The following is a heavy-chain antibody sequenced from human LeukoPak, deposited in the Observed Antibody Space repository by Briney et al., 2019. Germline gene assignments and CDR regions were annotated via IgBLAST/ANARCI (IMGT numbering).Heavy chain of an antibody. CDR1: GFTFSSYA. CDR3: ARDYGDYGRGWFDP. V-gene: IGHV3-21*01. D-gene: IGHD4-17*01. J-gene: IGHJ5*02. Sequence: GGSLRLSCAASGFTFSSYAMSWVRQAPGKGLEWVSAISSSSSYIYYADSVKGRFTISRGNAKNSLYLQMNRLRAEDTAVYYCARDYGDYGRGWFDPWGQGTLVTVSS. CDR2: ISSSSSYI.